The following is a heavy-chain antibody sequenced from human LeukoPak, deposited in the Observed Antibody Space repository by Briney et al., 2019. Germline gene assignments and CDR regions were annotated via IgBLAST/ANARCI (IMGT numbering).Heavy chain of an antibody. V-gene: IGHV1-69*13. CDR3: ARDRGVTTVTTIDY. J-gene: IGHJ4*02. Sequence: SVKVSCKASGGTFSSYAISWVRQAPGQGLEWMGGTIPIFGTANYAQKFQGRVTITADESTSTAYMELSSLRSEDTAVYYCARDRGVTTVTTIDYWGQGTLVTVSS. CDR1: GGTFSSYA. D-gene: IGHD4-17*01. CDR2: TIPIFGTA.